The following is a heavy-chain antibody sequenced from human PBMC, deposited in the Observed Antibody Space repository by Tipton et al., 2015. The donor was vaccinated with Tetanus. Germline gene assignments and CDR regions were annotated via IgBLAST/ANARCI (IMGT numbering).Heavy chain of an antibody. J-gene: IGHJ4*02. CDR2: ISGTGGTT. CDR1: GFNFGIYD. V-gene: IGHV3-23*01. D-gene: IGHD3-3*01. CDR3: AKDLTFPFWRSRSGATGFFDS. Sequence: SLRLSCAASGFNFGIYDMSWVRQAPGKGLEWVSHISGTGGTTYYADSVKGRFTISRDNSKNTLFLHMDSLRADDTALYYWAKDLTFPFWRSRSGATGFFDSWGQGTLVTVSS.